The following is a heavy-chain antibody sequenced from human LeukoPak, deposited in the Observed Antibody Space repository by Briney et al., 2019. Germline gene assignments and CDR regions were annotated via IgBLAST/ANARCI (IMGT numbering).Heavy chain of an antibody. CDR3: ARATGGYCSGGSCYPGLGYAFDI. CDR1: GGTFSSYA. D-gene: IGHD2-15*01. CDR2: IIPILGIA. V-gene: IGHV1-69*04. J-gene: IGHJ3*02. Sequence: GASVKVSCKASGGTFSSYAISWVRQAPGQGLEWMGRIIPILGIANYAQKFQGRVTITADKSTSTAYMELSSLRSEDTAVYYCARATGGYCSGGSCYPGLGYAFDIWGQGTMVTVSS.